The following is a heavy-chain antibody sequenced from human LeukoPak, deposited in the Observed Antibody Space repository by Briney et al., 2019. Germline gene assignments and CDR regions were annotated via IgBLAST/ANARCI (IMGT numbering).Heavy chain of an antibody. CDR1: GYTFTSYG. V-gene: IGHV1-18*01. Sequence: VASVKVSCKASGYTFTSYGISWVRQAPGQGLEWMGWISAYNGNTNYAQKLQGRVTMTTDTSTSTAYMELRSLRSDDTAVYYCARDQVAVAGGDWFDPWGQGTLVTVSS. CDR3: ARDQVAVAGGDWFDP. D-gene: IGHD6-19*01. CDR2: ISAYNGNT. J-gene: IGHJ5*02.